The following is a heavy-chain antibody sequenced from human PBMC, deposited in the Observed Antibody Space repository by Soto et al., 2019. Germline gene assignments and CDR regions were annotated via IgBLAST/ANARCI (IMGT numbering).Heavy chain of an antibody. CDR2: ISYDGSNK. CDR3: AREIYGDFGLDV. J-gene: IGHJ6*02. Sequence: QVQLVESGGGVVQPGRSLRLSCAASGFTFSRNAMHWVRQAPGKGLEWVAVISYDGSNKYYADSVKGRFTISRDNSKNTLYLQMHSLRGEDTAVYSCAREIYGDFGLDVWGQGTTVTVSS. V-gene: IGHV3-30-3*01. CDR1: GFTFSRNA. D-gene: IGHD4-17*01.